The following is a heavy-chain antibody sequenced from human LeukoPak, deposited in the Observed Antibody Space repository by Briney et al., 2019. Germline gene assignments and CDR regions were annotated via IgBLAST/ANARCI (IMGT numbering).Heavy chain of an antibody. CDR2: IKSKIDGGTT. D-gene: IGHD6-19*01. CDR1: GFTFSNAW. J-gene: IGHJ4*02. V-gene: IGHV3-15*01. Sequence: PGGSLRLSCAASGFTFSNAWMNWVRQAPGKGLEWVGRIKSKIDGGTTDYAAPVKGRFTISRDDPKDTLYLQMNSLKTEDTAVYYCTTEGSSGWTDYWGQGTLVTVSS. CDR3: TTEGSSGWTDY.